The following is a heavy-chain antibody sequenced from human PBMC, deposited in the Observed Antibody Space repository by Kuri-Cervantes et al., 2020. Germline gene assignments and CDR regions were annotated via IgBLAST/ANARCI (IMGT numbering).Heavy chain of an antibody. J-gene: IGHJ4*02. CDR2: INAGDGNT. Sequence: ASVKVSCKSSGYTFTSYSMHWVRQAPGQRLEWMGWINAGDGNTKYSQKFRGRVTITRDTSASTAYMELSSLRSEDTAVYYCARDLQDYGDYESAGGWGQGTLVTVSS. CDR1: GYTFTSYS. CDR3: ARDLQDYGDYESAGG. V-gene: IGHV1-3*01. D-gene: IGHD4-17*01.